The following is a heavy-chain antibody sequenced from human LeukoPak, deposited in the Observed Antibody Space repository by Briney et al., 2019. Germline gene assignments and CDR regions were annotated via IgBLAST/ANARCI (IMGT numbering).Heavy chain of an antibody. J-gene: IGHJ6*03. V-gene: IGHV4-38-2*02. CDR3: ARAVSSVRFLEWPLPGDYYYYMDV. D-gene: IGHD3-3*01. CDR1: GYSISSGYY. Sequence: SETLSLTCTVSGYSISSGYYWGWIRQPPGKGLEWIGSIYHSGSTYYNPSLKSRVTISVDTSKNQFSLKLSSVTAADTAVYYCARAVSSVRFLEWPLPGDYYYYMDVWGKGTTVTVSS. CDR2: IYHSGST.